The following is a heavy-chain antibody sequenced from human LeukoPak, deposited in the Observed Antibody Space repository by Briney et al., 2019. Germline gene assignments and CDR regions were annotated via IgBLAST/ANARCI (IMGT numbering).Heavy chain of an antibody. V-gene: IGHV4-61*08. CDR2: IYYSGST. J-gene: IGHJ4*02. CDR3: ARHRVAGIDY. D-gene: IGHD6-19*01. Sequence: SETLSLTCTVSGGSISSGGYYWSWIRQPPGKGLEWIGYIYYSGSTNYNPSLKSRVTISVDTSKNQFSLKLSSVTAADTAVYYCARHRVAGIDYWGQGTLVTVSS. CDR1: GGSISSGGYY.